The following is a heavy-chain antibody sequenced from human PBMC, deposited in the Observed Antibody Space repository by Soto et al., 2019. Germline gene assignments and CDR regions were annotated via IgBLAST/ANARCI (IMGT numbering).Heavy chain of an antibody. D-gene: IGHD2-15*01. CDR1: GYTFNDYG. Sequence: QLVQSGAEVKKPGASVKVSCKASGYTFNDYGITWARQAPGQGLEWVGWISTSIGHTNYAHSFQGRVTLTTDTSTATAHMELRSLTADDTAIYYCARASYCSGGTCTNWFHPWGQGTQVTVSS. CDR2: ISTSIGHT. CDR3: ARASYCSGGTCTNWFHP. V-gene: IGHV1-18*01. J-gene: IGHJ5*02.